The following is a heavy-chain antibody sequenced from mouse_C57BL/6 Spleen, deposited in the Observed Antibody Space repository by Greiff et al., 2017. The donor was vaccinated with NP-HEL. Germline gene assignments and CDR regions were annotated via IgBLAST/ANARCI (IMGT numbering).Heavy chain of an antibody. CDR1: GYSFTGYY. J-gene: IGHJ2*01. CDR2: INPSTGGT. V-gene: IGHV1-42*01. Sequence: EVQLQQSGPELVKPGASVKISCKASGYSFTGYYMNWVKQSPEKSLEWIGEINPSTGGTTYNQKFKAKATLTVDKSSSTAYMQLKSLTSEDSAVYYCARRGVFDYWGQGTTLTVSS. CDR3: ARRGVFDY.